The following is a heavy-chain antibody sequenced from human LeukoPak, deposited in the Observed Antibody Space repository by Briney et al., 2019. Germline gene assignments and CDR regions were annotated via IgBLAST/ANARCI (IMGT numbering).Heavy chain of an antibody. J-gene: IGHJ4*02. CDR1: GFTFSSYA. D-gene: IGHD6-19*01. CDR2: ISYDGSNK. V-gene: IGHV3-30*01. CDR3: ARKLAGHYFDY. Sequence: GGSLRLSCAASGFTFSSYAMHWVRQAPGKGLEWVAVISYDGSNKYYADSVKGRFTISRDNSRNTLYLQMNSLRAEDTAVYYCARKLAGHYFDYWGQGTLVTVSS.